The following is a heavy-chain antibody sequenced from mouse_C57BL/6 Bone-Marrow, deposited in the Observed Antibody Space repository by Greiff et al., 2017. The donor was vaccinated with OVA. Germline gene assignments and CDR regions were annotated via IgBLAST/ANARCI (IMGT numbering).Heavy chain of an antibody. J-gene: IGHJ4*01. V-gene: IGHV6-3*01. CDR3: TGDSSGYVMDY. D-gene: IGHD3-2*02. CDR1: GFTFSNYW. CDR2: IRLKSDNYAT. Sequence: EVQLVESGGGLVQPGGSMKLSCVASGFTFSNYWMNWVRQSPEKGLEWVAQIRLKSDNYATHYAESVKGRFTISRDDSKSSVYLQMNNLRAEDTGIYYCTGDSSGYVMDYWGQGTSVTVSS.